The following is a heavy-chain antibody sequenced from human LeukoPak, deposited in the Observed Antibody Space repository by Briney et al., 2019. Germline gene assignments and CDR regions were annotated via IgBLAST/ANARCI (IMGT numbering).Heavy chain of an antibody. V-gene: IGHV4-39*07. CDR2: IYYSGST. CDR3: ARAPSGWLSGYFDC. D-gene: IGHD6-19*01. J-gene: IGHJ4*02. Sequence: PSETLSLTCTVSGGSISSSSYYWGWIRQPPGKGLEWIGSIYYSGSTYYNPSLKSRVTISVDTSKNQFSLKLSSVTAADTAVYYCARAPSGWLSGYFDCWGQGTLVTVSS. CDR1: GGSISSSSYY.